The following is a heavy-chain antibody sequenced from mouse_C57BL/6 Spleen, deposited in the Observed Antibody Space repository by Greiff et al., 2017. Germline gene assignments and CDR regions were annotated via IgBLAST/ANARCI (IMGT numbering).Heavy chain of an antibody. D-gene: IGHD2-12*01. Sequence: EVQVVESEGGLVQPGSSMKLSCTASGFTFSDYYMAWVRQVPEKGLEWVANINYDGSSTYYLDSLKSRFIISRDNAKNILYLQMSSLKSEDTATYYCARDSYNYAMDYWGQGTSVTVSS. CDR2: INYDGSST. V-gene: IGHV5-16*01. CDR1: GFTFSDYY. J-gene: IGHJ4*01. CDR3: ARDSYNYAMDY.